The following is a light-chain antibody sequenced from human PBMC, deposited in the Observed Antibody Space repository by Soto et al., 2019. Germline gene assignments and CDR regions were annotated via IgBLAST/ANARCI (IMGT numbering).Light chain of an antibody. Sequence: TQSPGILSLSPGERATLSCRASQSIGDSLAWYQQKPGKGPRLLIYGASNLETGVPSRFSGSGFGKDFRFNISSRQPEDFETYYCQQYDSMPTFGGGTKVDIK. CDR1: QSIGDS. CDR3: QQYDSMPT. V-gene: IGKV1-33*01. CDR2: GAS. J-gene: IGKJ4*01.